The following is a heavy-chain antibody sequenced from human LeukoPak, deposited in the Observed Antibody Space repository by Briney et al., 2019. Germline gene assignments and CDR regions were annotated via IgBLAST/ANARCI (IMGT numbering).Heavy chain of an antibody. D-gene: IGHD6-13*01. V-gene: IGHV3-13*01. CDR2: IGTAGDT. J-gene: IGHJ4*02. CDR3: ASSPAYSSSWYAIDN. CDR1: GFTFSNYD. Sequence: GGSLRLSCAASGFTFSNYDMHWVRQAAGKGLEWVSGIGTAGDTYYPASVKGRFTISRENAKNSLYLQMDSLSAGDTAVYYCASSPAYSSSWYAIDNWGQGTLVTVSS.